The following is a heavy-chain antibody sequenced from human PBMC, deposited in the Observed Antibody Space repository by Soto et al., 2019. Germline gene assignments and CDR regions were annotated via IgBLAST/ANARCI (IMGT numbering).Heavy chain of an antibody. CDR2: IDPSDSQA. V-gene: IGHV5-10-1*01. CDR1: GYSFAGYW. Sequence: GESLKISCKGSGYSFAGYWITWVRQKPGKGLEWMGRIDPSDSQAYYSPSFRGHVTISVTKSITTVFLQWSSLRASDTAMYYCARQIYDSDTGPNFQYYFDSWGQGTPVTVSS. CDR3: ARQIYDSDTGPNFQYYFDS. J-gene: IGHJ4*02. D-gene: IGHD3-22*01.